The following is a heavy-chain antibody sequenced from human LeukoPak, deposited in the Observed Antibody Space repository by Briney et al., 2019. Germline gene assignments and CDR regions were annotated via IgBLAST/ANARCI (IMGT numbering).Heavy chain of an antibody. J-gene: IGHJ3*02. D-gene: IGHD1-7*01. V-gene: IGHV3-13*01. Sequence: RTGGSLRLSCAASGFTFRNYDMHWVRQATGKGLEWVSAIGIAGDTYYPGSVKGRFTISRENAKNSLYLQMNSLRAGDTAVYYCARGNLEHSFDIWGQGTMVTVSS. CDR1: GFTFRNYD. CDR2: IGIAGDT. CDR3: ARGNLEHSFDI.